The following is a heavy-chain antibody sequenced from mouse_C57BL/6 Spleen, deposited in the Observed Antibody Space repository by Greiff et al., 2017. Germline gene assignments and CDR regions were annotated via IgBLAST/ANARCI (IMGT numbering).Heavy chain of an antibody. Sequence: QVQLQQPGAELVRPGASVKLSCKASGYTFTSYWMNWVKQRPIQGLEWIGNIDPSDSETHYNQKFKDKATLTVDKSSSTAYMQHSSLTSEDSAVYYCARRAYGYDCYLDVWGTGTTVTVSS. CDR1: GYTFTSYW. CDR3: ARRAYGYDCYLDV. D-gene: IGHD2-2*01. CDR2: IDPSDSET. V-gene: IGHV1-52*01. J-gene: IGHJ1*03.